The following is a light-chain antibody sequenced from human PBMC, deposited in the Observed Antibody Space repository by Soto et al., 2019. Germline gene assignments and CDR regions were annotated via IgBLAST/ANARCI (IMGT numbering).Light chain of an antibody. CDR2: EVS. J-gene: IGLJ3*02. Sequence: QSALTQPPSASGSPGQSVTISCTGTSSDVGGYNYVSWYQQHPGKAPKLMIYEVSKRPSGVPDRFSGSKSGHTASLTVSGLQAEDEADYHCSSYAGSSFWVFGGGTKRTLL. CDR1: SSDVGGYNY. V-gene: IGLV2-8*01. CDR3: SSYAGSSFWV.